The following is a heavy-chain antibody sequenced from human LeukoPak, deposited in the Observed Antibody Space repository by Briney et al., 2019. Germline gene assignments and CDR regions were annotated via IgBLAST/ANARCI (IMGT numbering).Heavy chain of an antibody. V-gene: IGHV1-2*02. D-gene: IGHD3-10*01. CDR3: ARDRHYYGSGSSNWFDP. CDR1: GYTFTGYY. CDR2: INPNSGGT. Sequence: GASVKVSCKASGYTFTGYYMHWVRQAPGQGLEWMGWINPNSGGTNYAQKFQGRVTMTRDTSNSTAYMELSRLGSDDTAVYYCARDRHYYGSGSSNWFDPWGQGTLVTVSS. J-gene: IGHJ5*02.